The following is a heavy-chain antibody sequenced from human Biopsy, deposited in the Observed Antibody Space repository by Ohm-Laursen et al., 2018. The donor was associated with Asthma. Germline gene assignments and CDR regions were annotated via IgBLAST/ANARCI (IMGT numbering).Heavy chain of an antibody. CDR2: VYWTGST. Sequence: SDTLSLTCCVYGGSISSFYWSWIRQSPQKGMEWMGYVYWTGSTNYNPSLKSRITMSVDTSKNRMFLELTSVTAADTAIYYCGRAVRNEQWLAPFDYWGQGKPVTVSS. CDR3: GRAVRNEQWLAPFDY. V-gene: IGHV4-59*07. CDR1: GGSISSFY. J-gene: IGHJ4*02. D-gene: IGHD6-19*01.